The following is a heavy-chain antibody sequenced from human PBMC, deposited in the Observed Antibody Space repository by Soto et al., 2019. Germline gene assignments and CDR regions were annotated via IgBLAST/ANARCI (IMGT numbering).Heavy chain of an antibody. CDR1: GFIFSDYG. D-gene: IGHD6-13*01. CDR3: VREVAAGGYYFDY. J-gene: IGHJ4*02. Sequence: QVQLVESGGGVVQPGRSLRLSCAASGFIFSDYGMHWVRQAPGKGLEWVAVIWYDGSNKFYADSVKGRFTISRDNSKKTLYLQMNSLRAEDTAVYSCVREVAAGGYYFDYWGQGTLVTVSS. V-gene: IGHV3-33*01. CDR2: IWYDGSNK.